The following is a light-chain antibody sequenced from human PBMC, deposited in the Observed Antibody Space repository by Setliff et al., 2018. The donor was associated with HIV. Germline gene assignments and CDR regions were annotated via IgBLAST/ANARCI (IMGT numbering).Light chain of an antibody. CDR2: QAT. V-gene: IGLV2-23*01. Sequence: QSVLAQPASVSGSPGQSITISYTGTSSDVGRYNLVFWYQQHPGKAPKLMIYQATKRPSGVSNRFSGSKSGNTASLTISGLQAEDEADYYCCSNTGSNTYVFGTGTKVTVL. CDR1: SSDVGRYNL. J-gene: IGLJ1*01. CDR3: CSNTGSNTYV.